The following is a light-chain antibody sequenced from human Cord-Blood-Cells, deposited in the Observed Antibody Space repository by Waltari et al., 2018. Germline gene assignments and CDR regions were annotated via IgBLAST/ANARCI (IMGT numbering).Light chain of an antibody. CDR3: QQANSFPLT. J-gene: IGKJ4*01. V-gene: IGKV1-12*01. CDR2: AAS. Sequence: DIQMTQSRSSVSASVGDRVTITCRASQGISSWLARYQQKPGKAPKLLIYAASSLQSGVPSRFSGSGSGTDFTLTISSLQPEDFATYYCQQANSFPLTFGGGTKVEIK. CDR1: QGISSW.